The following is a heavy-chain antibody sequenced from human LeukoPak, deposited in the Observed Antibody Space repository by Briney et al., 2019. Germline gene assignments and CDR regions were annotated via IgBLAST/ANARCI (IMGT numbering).Heavy chain of an antibody. D-gene: IGHD6-6*01. CDR2: ISGSGDST. CDR1: GFTFRSYG. CDR3: AKDSSSSGD. Sequence: GGSLRLSCAASGFTFRSYGMTWVRQAPGKGLEWVSAISGSGDSTYYADSVKGRFTISRDNSRNTLYLQMNSLRAGDTAVYYCAKDSSSSGDWGQGTLVTVSS. J-gene: IGHJ4*02. V-gene: IGHV3-23*01.